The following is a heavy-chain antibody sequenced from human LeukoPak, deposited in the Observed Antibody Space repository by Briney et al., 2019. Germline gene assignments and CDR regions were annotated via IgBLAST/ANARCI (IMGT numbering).Heavy chain of an antibody. CDR2: IWYDGSNK. J-gene: IGHJ6*02. Sequence: GGSLRLSCAASAFSLNAYNMNWVRQAPGKGLEWVAVIWYDGSNKYYADSVKGRFTISRDNSKNTLYLQMNSLRAEDTAVYYCARAAGYGDYFYGMDVWGQGTTVTVSS. CDR3: ARAAGYGDYFYGMDV. CDR1: AFSLNAYN. D-gene: IGHD4-17*01. V-gene: IGHV3-33*08.